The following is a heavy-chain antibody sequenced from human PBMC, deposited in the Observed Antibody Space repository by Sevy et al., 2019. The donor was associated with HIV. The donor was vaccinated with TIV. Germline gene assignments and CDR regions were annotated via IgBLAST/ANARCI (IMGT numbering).Heavy chain of an antibody. Sequence: ASVKVSCKASGYTFSNYIITWVRQTPGQGLEWMGRFSTYNTNYAQKFQGRVTMTTDTSTSTVYMELRSLRSDDTAVYYCARAPSGSQGPGQYFQHWGQGTLVTVSS. CDR2: FSTYNT. CDR1: GYTFSNYI. V-gene: IGHV1-18*01. D-gene: IGHD1-26*01. J-gene: IGHJ1*01. CDR3: ARAPSGSQGPGQYFQH.